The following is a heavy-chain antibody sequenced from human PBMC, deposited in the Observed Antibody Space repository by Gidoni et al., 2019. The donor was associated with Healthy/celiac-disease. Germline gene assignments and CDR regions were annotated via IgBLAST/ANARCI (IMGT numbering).Heavy chain of an antibody. CDR3: VPGVGATTGSYYYYYMDV. CDR2: IDWDDDK. D-gene: IGHD1-26*01. CDR1: GFSLSTSGMR. J-gene: IGHJ6*03. Sequence: QVTLKESGPALVKTTQTLTLTCTFSGFSLSTSGMRVSWIRQPPGKALEWLARIDWDDDKFYSTSLKTRLTISKDTSKNQVVLTMTNMDPVDTATYYCVPGVGATTGSYYYYYMDVWGKGTTVTVSS. V-gene: IGHV2-70*04.